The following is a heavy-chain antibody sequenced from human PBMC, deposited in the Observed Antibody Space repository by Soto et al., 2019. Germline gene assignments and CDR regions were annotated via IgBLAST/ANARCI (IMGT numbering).Heavy chain of an antibody. CDR2: IYPGDSDT. CDR1: GYSFTSYW. J-gene: IGHJ6*03. D-gene: IGHD3-10*01. V-gene: IGHV5-51*01. CDR3: ARTYYYGSGSPRNYYYYMDV. Sequence: GESLKISCKGSGYSFTSYWIGWVRQMPGKGLEWMGIIYPGDSDTRYSPSFQGQVTISADKSISTAYLQWSSLKASDTAMYYCARTYYYGSGSPRNYYYYMDVWGKGTTLTVSS.